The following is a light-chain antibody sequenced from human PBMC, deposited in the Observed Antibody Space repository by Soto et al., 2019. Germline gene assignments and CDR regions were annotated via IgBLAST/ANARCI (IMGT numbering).Light chain of an antibody. Sequence: QSVLTQPPSASGSPGQSVTISCTGTSSDVGGYNYVSWYQQHPGKAPKLMIYEVSKRPSGVPDRFSGSKSGNTASLTVSGLQAEDEADYYCSSYSRSNYQVFGTGTKVTDL. CDR2: EVS. V-gene: IGLV2-8*01. CDR3: SSYSRSNYQV. J-gene: IGLJ1*01. CDR1: SSDVGGYNY.